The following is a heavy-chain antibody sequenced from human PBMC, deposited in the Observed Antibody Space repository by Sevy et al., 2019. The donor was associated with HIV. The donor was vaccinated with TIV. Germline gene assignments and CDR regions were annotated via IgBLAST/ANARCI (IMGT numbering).Heavy chain of an antibody. CDR3: AKEVRGYTVTNSTRSYYYYMDV. V-gene: IGHV3-23*01. CDR2: ISGSGGST. J-gene: IGHJ6*03. Sequence: GGSLRLSCAASGFTFSSYAMSWVRQAPGKGLEWVSAISGSGGSTYYADSVKGRFTISRDNSKNTLYLQMNSLRAEDTAVYYCAKEVRGYTVTNSTRSYYYYMDVWGKGTTVTVSS. CDR1: GFTFSSYA. D-gene: IGHD4-17*01.